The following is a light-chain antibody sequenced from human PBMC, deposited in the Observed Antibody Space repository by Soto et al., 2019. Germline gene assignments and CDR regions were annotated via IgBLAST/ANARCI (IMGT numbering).Light chain of an antibody. J-gene: IGLJ1*01. V-gene: IGLV1-51*01. CDR3: GSWDSRLSAYV. CDR1: SSNIAGNS. Sequence: HSVLTQPTAGSAAPGQKVTISITGISSNIAGNSVSWYQQLPGTAPKLRPYDDNTRLSGIPERFSGSKSGTSATLGITGFQTGDEADYYCGSWDSRLSAYVFGTGTKVTVL. CDR2: DDN.